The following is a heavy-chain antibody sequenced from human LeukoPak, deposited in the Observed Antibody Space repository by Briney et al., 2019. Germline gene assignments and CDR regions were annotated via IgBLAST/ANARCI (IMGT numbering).Heavy chain of an antibody. D-gene: IGHD6-19*01. V-gene: IGHV4-39*01. J-gene: IGHJ4*02. CDR2: MYYSGST. CDR3: ARLPSSGWLRYYFDY. CDR1: GGSISSSSYY. Sequence: PSETLSLTCTVSGGSISSSSYYWGWIRQPPGKGLEWIGTMYYSGSTYYNPSFKSRVTISVDTSKNQFSLKVSSVTAADTAVYYCARLPSSGWLRYYFDYWGQGTLVTVSS.